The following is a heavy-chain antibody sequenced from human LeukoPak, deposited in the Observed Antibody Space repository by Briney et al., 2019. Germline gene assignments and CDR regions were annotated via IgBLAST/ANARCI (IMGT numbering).Heavy chain of an antibody. J-gene: IGHJ5*02. Sequence: GGSLRLSCAASGFTFSDYYMSWIRQAPGKGLEWVSYISSDSSSGHYIDSVKGRFTIFRDNARNSLYLQMNSLRAEDTAMYYCTRDPPNAWGQGTLVTVSS. CDR1: GFTFSDYY. CDR3: TRDPPNA. D-gene: IGHD2-8*01. V-gene: IGHV3-11*06. CDR2: ISSDSSSG.